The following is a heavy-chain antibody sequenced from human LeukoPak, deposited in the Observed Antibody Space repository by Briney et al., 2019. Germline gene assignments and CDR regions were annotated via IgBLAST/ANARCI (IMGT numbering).Heavy chain of an antibody. Sequence: GRSLRLSCAASGFTFDDYAMHWVRQAPGKGLEWVSGISWNSGSIGYADSVKGRFTISRDNAKNSLYPQMNSLRAEDTALYYCAKDLRRQWLGGFCSTWGQGTLVTVSS. CDR2: ISWNSGSI. CDR1: GFTFDDYA. J-gene: IGHJ4*02. V-gene: IGHV3-9*01. D-gene: IGHD6-19*01. CDR3: AKDLRRQWLGGFCST.